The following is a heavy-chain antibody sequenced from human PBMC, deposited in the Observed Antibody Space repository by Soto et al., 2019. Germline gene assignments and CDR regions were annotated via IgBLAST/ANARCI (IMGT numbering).Heavy chain of an antibody. Sequence: SETLSLTCAVYGGSFSGYYWSWIRQPPGKGLEWIGEINHSGSTNYNPSLKSRVTISVDTSKNQFSLKLSSVTAADTAVYYCARAMYYYDSSGYCFDYWGQGTLVTVSS. CDR1: GGSFSGYY. CDR2: INHSGST. D-gene: IGHD3-22*01. CDR3: ARAMYYYDSSGYCFDY. J-gene: IGHJ4*02. V-gene: IGHV4-34*01.